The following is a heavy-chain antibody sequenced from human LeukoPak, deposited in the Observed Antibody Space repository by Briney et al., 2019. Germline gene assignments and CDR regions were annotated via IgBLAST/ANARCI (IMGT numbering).Heavy chain of an antibody. CDR2: INHSGST. CDR3: ARARRGFDP. V-gene: IGHV4-34*01. J-gene: IGHJ5*02. Sequence: SETLSLTCAVYGGSFSGYYWSWIRQPPGKGLEWIGEINHSGSTNYNPSLKSRVTISVDTSKNQFSLKLSSVTAADAAVYYCARARRGFDPWGQGTLVTVSS. CDR1: GGSFSGYY.